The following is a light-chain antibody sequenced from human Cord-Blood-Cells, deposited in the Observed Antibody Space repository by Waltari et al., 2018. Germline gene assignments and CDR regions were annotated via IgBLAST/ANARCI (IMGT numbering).Light chain of an antibody. V-gene: IGKV4-1*01. Sequence: DIVMTQSPDSLAVSLGERATINCKSSQSVLYSSNNKNYLAWYQQKPGQPPKLLIYWASTRESGVPDRFSGSGSGTDVTLKISRVEAEDVGVYYCMQGIHLPLTFGGGTKVEIK. J-gene: IGKJ4*01. CDR1: QSVLYSSNNKNY. CDR2: WAS. CDR3: MQGIHLPLT.